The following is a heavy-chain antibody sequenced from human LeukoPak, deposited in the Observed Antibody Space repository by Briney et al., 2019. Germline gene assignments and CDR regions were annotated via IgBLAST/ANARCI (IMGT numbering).Heavy chain of an antibody. CDR1: GFTFSSNY. V-gene: IGHV3-66*01. CDR2: IYSGGSI. Sequence: GGSLRLSCAASGFTFSSNYMSWVRQAPGKGLEWVSVIYSGGSIYYADSVKGRFTISRDNSKNTLYLQMNSLRAEDTAVYYCARDQDGDYVMGAFDVWGQGTMVTVSS. J-gene: IGHJ3*01. CDR3: ARDQDGDYVMGAFDV. D-gene: IGHD4-17*01.